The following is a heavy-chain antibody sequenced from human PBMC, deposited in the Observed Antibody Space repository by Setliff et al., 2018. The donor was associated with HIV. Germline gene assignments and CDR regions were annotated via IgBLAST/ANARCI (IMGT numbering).Heavy chain of an antibody. V-gene: IGHV1-69*02. Sequence: SVKVSCKASRSTFNSHTINWVRQAPGQGLDWMGRIIPILGVANYAQKFQGSITMTEDTSTDTAYMDLSSLRSEDSAVYYCVRAYDQDFQHWGQGTVVTVSS. CDR3: VRAYDQDFQH. D-gene: IGHD3-22*01. J-gene: IGHJ1*01. CDR1: RSTFNSHT. CDR2: IIPILGVA.